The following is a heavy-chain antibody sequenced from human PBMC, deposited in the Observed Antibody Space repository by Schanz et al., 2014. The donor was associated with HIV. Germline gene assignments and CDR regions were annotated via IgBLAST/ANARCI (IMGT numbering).Heavy chain of an antibody. CDR2: ISYDGRNK. J-gene: IGHJ4*02. CDR3: AVLWIQPPFDY. CDR1: GFSFDTFG. Sequence: QVQLVESGGGVVQPGRSLRLSCAGSGFSFDTFGIHWVRQAPGKGLEWLAVISYDGRNKKFANSVKGRFTISRDNSKNTVYLQAKSLRPEDTAVYFCAVLWIQPPFDYWGQGTLVTVSS. V-gene: IGHV3-30*03. D-gene: IGHD5-18*01.